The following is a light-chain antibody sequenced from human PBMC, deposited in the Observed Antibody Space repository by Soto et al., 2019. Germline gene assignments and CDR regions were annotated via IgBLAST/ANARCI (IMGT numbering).Light chain of an antibody. V-gene: IGKV3-11*01. J-gene: IGKJ5*01. Sequence: IVLTQSPASLSFSPWERATLSCRSSQSVSSYLAWYQQKPGQAPRLLIYDASNRATGIPARFSGSGSGTDFTLTISSLEPEDFAVYYCQQRSNWPRGTFGQGTRLEIK. CDR2: DAS. CDR1: QSVSSY. CDR3: QQRSNWPRGT.